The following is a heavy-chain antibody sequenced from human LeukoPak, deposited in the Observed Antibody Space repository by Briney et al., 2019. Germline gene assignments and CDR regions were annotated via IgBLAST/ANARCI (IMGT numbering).Heavy chain of an antibody. CDR2: ITSGSSYI. CDR1: GFTFSSYN. Sequence: GGSLRLSCAASGFTFSSYNMNWVRQAPGQGLEWVSSITSGSSYIYYADSVKGRFTISRDNAKSSLYLQMNSLRAEDTAVYYCANTGSYSVYWGQGTLVTVSS. J-gene: IGHJ4*02. V-gene: IGHV3-21*04. CDR3: ANTGSYSVY. D-gene: IGHD1-26*01.